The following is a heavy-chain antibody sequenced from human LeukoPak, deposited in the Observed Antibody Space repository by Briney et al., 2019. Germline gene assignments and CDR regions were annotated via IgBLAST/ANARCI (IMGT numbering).Heavy chain of an antibody. V-gene: IGHV3-64*01. CDR2: ISSNGGST. CDR1: GFTFSSYA. CDR3: ARTRKRDGYNTFDY. D-gene: IGHD5-24*01. Sequence: GGSLRLSCAASGFTFSSYAMHWVRQAPGKGLEYVSAISSNGGSTYYANSVKGRFTISRDNSKNTLYLQMGSLRAEDMAVYYCARTRKRDGYNTFDYWGQGTLVTVSS. J-gene: IGHJ4*02.